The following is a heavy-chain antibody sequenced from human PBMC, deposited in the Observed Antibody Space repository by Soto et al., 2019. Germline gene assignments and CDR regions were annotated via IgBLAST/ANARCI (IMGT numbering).Heavy chain of an antibody. V-gene: IGHV3-23*01. Sequence: GALRLSCAASGFTFSSYAMSRVRQAPGKGLEWVSAISGSGGSTYYADSVKGRFTISRDNSKNTLYLQMNSLRAEDTAVYYCAKVVRYFDWLPLDYWGQGTLVTVSS. CDR3: AKVVRYFDWLPLDY. D-gene: IGHD3-9*01. CDR2: ISGSGGST. CDR1: GFTFSSYA. J-gene: IGHJ4*02.